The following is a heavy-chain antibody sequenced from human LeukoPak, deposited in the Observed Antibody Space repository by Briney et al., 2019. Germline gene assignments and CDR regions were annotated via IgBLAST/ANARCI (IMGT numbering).Heavy chain of an antibody. J-gene: IGHJ1*01. CDR2: FYHSGTT. V-gene: IGHV4-38-2*02. D-gene: IGHD3-22*01. CDR3: ARGGDTSGHYYFEYFHH. Sequence: SETLSLTCTVSGYSISSGYYWGWIRQPPGKGLEWIGSFYHSGTTYYNPSLKSRVTILVDTSKNHFSLKLSSVTAADTAVYYCARGGDTSGHYYFEYFHHWGQGTLVAVSS. CDR1: GYSISSGYY.